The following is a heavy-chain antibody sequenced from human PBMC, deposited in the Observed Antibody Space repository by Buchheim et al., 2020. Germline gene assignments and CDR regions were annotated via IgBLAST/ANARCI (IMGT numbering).Heavy chain of an antibody. D-gene: IGHD1-26*01. CDR1: EFSFNDFA. J-gene: IGHJ4*02. CDR3: GRDWREVGTDY. Sequence: EVQLLESGGGLVQPGKSLRLSCAVSEFSFNDFAMHWVRQAPGKGLEWVSSISNGGGATYYSDSVRGRFTISRDNSKNTLSLQMNSLRVEDTAVYYCGRDWREVGTDYWGQGT. CDR2: ISNGGGAT. V-gene: IGHV3-23*01.